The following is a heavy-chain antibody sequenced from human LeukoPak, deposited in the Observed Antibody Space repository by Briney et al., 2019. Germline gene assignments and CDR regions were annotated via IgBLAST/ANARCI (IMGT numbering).Heavy chain of an antibody. CDR1: GRSISSGDYF. D-gene: IGHD3-10*01. V-gene: IGHV4-30-4*01. J-gene: IGHJ5*02. CDR3: ARARGLRRGYYHGSGSYYSNWFDP. CDR2: IYYSHSP. Sequence: SQTLSLTCTVSGRSISSGDYFWTWIRQPPGKGLEWIGYIYYSHSPYYNPSLKSRVTISVDTSKNQFSLKLSSVTAADTAVYYCARARGLRRGYYHGSGSYYSNWFDPWGQGTLVTVSS.